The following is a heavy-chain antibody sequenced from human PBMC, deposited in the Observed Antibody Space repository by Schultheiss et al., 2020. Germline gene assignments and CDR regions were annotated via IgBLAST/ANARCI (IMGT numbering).Heavy chain of an antibody. CDR1: GGTFSSYA. J-gene: IGHJ6*03. D-gene: IGHD2-2*01. CDR3: ARGGGGRYQLPYYYYYYMDV. CDR2: IIPIFGTA. Sequence: SVKVSCKASGGTFSSYAISWVRQAPGQGLEWMGGIIPIFGTANYAQKFQGRVTITADKSTSTAYMELSSLRSEDTAVYYCARGGGGRYQLPYYYYYYMDVWGKGTTVTVSS. V-gene: IGHV1-69*06.